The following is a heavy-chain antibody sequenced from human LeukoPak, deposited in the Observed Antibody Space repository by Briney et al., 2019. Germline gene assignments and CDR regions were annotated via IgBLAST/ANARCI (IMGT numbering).Heavy chain of an antibody. Sequence: PGGSLRLFCAASGFTFSSYSMNWVRQAPGKGLEWVSSISSSSYIYYADSVKGRFPISRDNAKNSLYLQMIRLRAEDAAVYYCSRGGQLWLFPLANSDHWGQGTLVTVSS. CDR3: SRGGQLWLFPLANSDH. J-gene: IGHJ4*02. CDR2: ISSSSYI. CDR1: GFTFSSYS. V-gene: IGHV3-21*01. D-gene: IGHD5-18*01.